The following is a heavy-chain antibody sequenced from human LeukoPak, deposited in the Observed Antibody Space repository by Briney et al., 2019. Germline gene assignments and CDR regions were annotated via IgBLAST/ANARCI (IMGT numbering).Heavy chain of an antibody. CDR1: GYTFTNYY. CDR3: ARDNSIGGQGWWFDP. CDR2: INPSGGST. Sequence: ASVKVSCKASGYTFTNYYMHWVRQAPGQGLEWMGLINPSGGSTSYAEKFQGRVIMTRDMSTTTDYMELSSLRSEDTAVYYCARDNSIGGQGWWFDPWGQGTLVTVSS. J-gene: IGHJ5*02. D-gene: IGHD4-23*01. V-gene: IGHV1-46*01.